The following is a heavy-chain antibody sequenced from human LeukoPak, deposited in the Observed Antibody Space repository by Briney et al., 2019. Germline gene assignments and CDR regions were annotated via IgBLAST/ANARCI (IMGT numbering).Heavy chain of an antibody. CDR3: ARAARIAAAGRFDY. CDR1: GGSFSGYY. D-gene: IGHD6-13*01. J-gene: IGHJ4*02. Sequence: SETLSLTQAVYGGSFSGYYWSWTRQPPGKGLEWIGEINHSGSTNYNPSLKSRVTISVDTSKNQFSLKLSSVTAADTAVYYCARAARIAAAGRFDYWGQGTLVTVSS. V-gene: IGHV4-34*01. CDR2: INHSGST.